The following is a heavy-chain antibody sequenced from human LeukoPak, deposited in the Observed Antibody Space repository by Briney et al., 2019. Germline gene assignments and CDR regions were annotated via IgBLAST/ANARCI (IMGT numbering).Heavy chain of an antibody. J-gene: IGHJ4*02. Sequence: GGSLRLSCATSGFTFSDYYMTWIRQAPGRGLEWVAYINSGGGPIHYAVSVRGRFTISRDNAKNSLYLQMNSLRAEDMAVYYCARRLDFGDYGNGFDYWGQGSQVTVSS. CDR2: INSGGGPI. D-gene: IGHD4-17*01. CDR3: ARRLDFGDYGNGFDY. V-gene: IGHV3-11*01. CDR1: GFTFSDYY.